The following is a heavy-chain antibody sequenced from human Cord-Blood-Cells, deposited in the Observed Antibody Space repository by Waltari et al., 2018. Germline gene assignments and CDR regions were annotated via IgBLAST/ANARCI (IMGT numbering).Heavy chain of an antibody. V-gene: IGHV1-69*04. CDR2: IIPILGIA. CDR3: AREGGDANWFDP. CDR1: GGPFSRYA. J-gene: IGHJ5*02. Sequence: QVQLVQSGAEVKKPGSSVKVSCKASGGPFSRYAISWVRQAPGQGLEWRGGIIPILGIANYAQKFQGRVTITADESTSTAYMELSSLRSEDTAVYYCAREGGDANWFDPWGQGTLVTVSS. D-gene: IGHD2-21*02.